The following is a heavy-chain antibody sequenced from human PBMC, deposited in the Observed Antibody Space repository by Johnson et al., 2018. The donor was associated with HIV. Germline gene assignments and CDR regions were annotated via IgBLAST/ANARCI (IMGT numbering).Heavy chain of an antibody. D-gene: IGHD1-20*01. CDR2: IWYEGSNK. CDR1: GFTFSSYG. CDR3: AKDSMGFNWNQFEAFDI. V-gene: IGHV3-33*06. J-gene: IGHJ3*02. Sequence: QVQLVESGGGVVQPGRSLRLSCAASGFTFSSYGMHWVRQAAGKGLEWVAVIWYEGSNKYYADSVEGRWTISRDNSKNTLYLQMNRLRAEDTAVYYCAKDSMGFNWNQFEAFDIWGQGTMVTVSS.